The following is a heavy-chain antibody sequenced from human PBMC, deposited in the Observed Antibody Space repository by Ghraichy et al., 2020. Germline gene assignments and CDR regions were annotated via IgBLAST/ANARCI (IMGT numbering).Heavy chain of an antibody. D-gene: IGHD2-2*01. V-gene: IGHV3-30*02. CDR1: GFTFGGYG. CDR3: ASSIWAAH. CDR2: IQHDGDDK. Sequence: GESLNISCAASGFTFGGYGMHWVRQAPGKGLAWVAFIQHDGDDKYYEDSVKGRFTVSRGNSKNTLYLHMNSLTTDDTAVYYCASSIWAAHWGQGTLVTVSS. J-gene: IGHJ4*02.